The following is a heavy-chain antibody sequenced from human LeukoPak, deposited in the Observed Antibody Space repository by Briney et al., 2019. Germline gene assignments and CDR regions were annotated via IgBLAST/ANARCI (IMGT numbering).Heavy chain of an antibody. J-gene: IGHJ6*02. CDR1: AYTVIRYL. V-gene: IGHV1-2*02. D-gene: IGHD2-8*01. CDR3: ARDLYCTNGVCYDYYGMDV. CDR2: INPKSVGT. Sequence: ASVTVTSKGSAYTVIRYLMHLLRQAPGQGPAWMGCINPKSVGTNYTQKFHGRVTMTRDTSISTAYMELSRLRSDDTAVYYCARDLYCTNGVCYDYYGMDVWGQGTTVTVSS.